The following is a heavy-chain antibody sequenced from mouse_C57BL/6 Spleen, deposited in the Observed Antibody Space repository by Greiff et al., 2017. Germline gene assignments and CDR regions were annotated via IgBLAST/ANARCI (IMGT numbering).Heavy chain of an antibody. CDR2: IHPSDSDT. CDR3: AIYYGSSWPLFDY. CDR1: GYTFTSYW. Sequence: QVHVKQPGAELVKPGASVKVSCKASGYTFTSYWMHWVKQRPGQGLEWIGRIHPSDSDTNYNQKFKGKATLTVDKSSSTAYMQLSSLTSEDSAVYYCAIYYGSSWPLFDYWGQGTTLTVSS. V-gene: IGHV1-74*01. J-gene: IGHJ2*01. D-gene: IGHD1-1*01.